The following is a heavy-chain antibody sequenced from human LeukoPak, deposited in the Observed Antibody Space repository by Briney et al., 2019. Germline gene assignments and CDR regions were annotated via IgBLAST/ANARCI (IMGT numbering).Heavy chain of an antibody. CDR1: GGSISSYY. D-gene: IGHD6-13*01. CDR3: ARQAAAAGTSYYYYYMDV. J-gene: IGHJ6*03. Sequence: SETLSLTCTVSGGSISSYYWSWIRQPPGKGLEWIGYIYTCGSTNYNPSLKSRVTISVDTSKNQFSLKLSSVTAADTAVYYCARQAAAAGTSYYYYYMDVWGKGTTVTVSS. CDR2: IYTCGST. V-gene: IGHV4-4*09.